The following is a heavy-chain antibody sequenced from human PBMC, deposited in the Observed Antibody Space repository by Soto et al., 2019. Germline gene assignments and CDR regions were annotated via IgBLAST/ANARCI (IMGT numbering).Heavy chain of an antibody. Sequence: PGGSLRLSCAASGFTLGRYDMSWVRQAPGKGLEWVSAVSTNGQGIYYADSVRGRFTISRDFSKNSVFLHMDSLRAEDTAVYYCAKDRDDPRDYFHYWGQGTLVTVSS. CDR1: GFTLGRYD. CDR2: VSTNGQGI. D-gene: IGHD3-3*01. J-gene: IGHJ4*02. V-gene: IGHV3-23*01. CDR3: AKDRDDPRDYFHY.